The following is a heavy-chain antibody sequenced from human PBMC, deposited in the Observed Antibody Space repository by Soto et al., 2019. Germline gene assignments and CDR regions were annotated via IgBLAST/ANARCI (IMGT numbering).Heavy chain of an antibody. CDR3: AREPCYNTICQSYFDY. CDR1: GYTFTRYG. J-gene: IGHJ4*02. V-gene: IGHV1-18*01. D-gene: IGHD3-3*01. Sequence: QVQLVQSGAEVKQPGASVKVSCKASGYTFTRYGISWMRQDPGQGLEWMGWITAYNGNTNYAQRLQDRFTMTTDASTSTAYMELRSLRSDDTAVYYCAREPCYNTICQSYFDYWGQGTLVTVSS. CDR2: ITAYNGNT.